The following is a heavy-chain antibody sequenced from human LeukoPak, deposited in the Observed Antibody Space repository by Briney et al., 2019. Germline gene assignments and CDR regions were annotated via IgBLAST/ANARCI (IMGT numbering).Heavy chain of an antibody. Sequence: PGRSLRLSCAASGFTFSSYGMHWVRQAPGKGLEWVAVISYDGSNKYYADSVKGRFTISRDNSKNTLYLQMNSLRAEDTAVYYCARDRYSLDYWGQGTLVTVSS. V-gene: IGHV3-30*03. J-gene: IGHJ4*02. CDR3: ARDRYSLDY. CDR2: ISYDGSNK. CDR1: GFTFSSYG. D-gene: IGHD5-18*01.